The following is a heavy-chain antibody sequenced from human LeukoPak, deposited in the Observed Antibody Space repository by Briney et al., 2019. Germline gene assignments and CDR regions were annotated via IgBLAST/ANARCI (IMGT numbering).Heavy chain of an antibody. J-gene: IGHJ4*02. Sequence: SETLSLTCAVYGGSFSTYYWSWIRQPPGKGLEWIGEINHSGFTNYNPSLKSRVTISVDTSKNQFSLTLSSVTAADTAVYYCASRPQGSRVAVAGITTTLFDYWGQGTLVTVSS. CDR3: ASRPQGSRVAVAGITTTLFDY. D-gene: IGHD6-19*01. CDR1: GGSFSTYY. CDR2: INHSGFT. V-gene: IGHV4-34*01.